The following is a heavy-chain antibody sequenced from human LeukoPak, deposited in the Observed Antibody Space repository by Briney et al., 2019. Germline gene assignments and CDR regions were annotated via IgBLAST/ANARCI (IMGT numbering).Heavy chain of an antibody. CDR1: GFTFSRYW. J-gene: IGHJ4*02. D-gene: IGHD3-3*01. Sequence: GGSLRLSCAASGFTFSRYWMSWVRQGPGKGLEWVALISHDGSNKNYTDSVKGRFAISRDNSKNTVYLQMNSLRPEDTAVYYCAKPRGGYYFDYWGQGTLVTVSS. CDR3: AKPRGGYYFDY. CDR2: ISHDGSNK. V-gene: IGHV3-30*18.